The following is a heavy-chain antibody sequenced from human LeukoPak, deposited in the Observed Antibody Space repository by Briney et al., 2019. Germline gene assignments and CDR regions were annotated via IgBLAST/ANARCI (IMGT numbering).Heavy chain of an antibody. D-gene: IGHD5-18*01. J-gene: IGHJ4*02. CDR2: IIPIFGTA. CDR1: GGTFSSYA. CDR3: ARSHRGYSYGDFDY. Sequence: GASVKVSCKASGGTFSSYAISWVRQAPGQGLEWMGGIIPIFGTANYAQKFQGRVTITADESTSTAYMELSSLRSEDTAVYYCARSHRGYSYGDFDYWGQGTLVTVSS. V-gene: IGHV1-69*13.